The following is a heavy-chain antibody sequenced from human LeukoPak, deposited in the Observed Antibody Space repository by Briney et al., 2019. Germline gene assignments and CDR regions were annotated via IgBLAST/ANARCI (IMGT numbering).Heavy chain of an antibody. Sequence: HPAGSLTLSCAASGFTFSSYWMTWVRQAPGKGLEWVSNINGDGSIENYVDSVMGRFTIFRDNAKDSLYLQMNSLRVEDTAVYYCARDPIVGDTGGGDYWGQGTVVTVSS. V-gene: IGHV3-7*01. J-gene: IGHJ4*02. CDR2: INGDGSIE. CDR1: GFTFSSYW. D-gene: IGHD1-26*01. CDR3: ARDPIVGDTGGGDY.